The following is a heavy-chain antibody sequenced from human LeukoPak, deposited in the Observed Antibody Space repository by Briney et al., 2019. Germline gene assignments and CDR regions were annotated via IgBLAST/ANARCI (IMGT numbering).Heavy chain of an antibody. Sequence: WVSYISSSGSTIYYADSVKGRFTISRDNAKNSLYLQMNSLRAEDTAVYYCARDGGYGDLDPWGQGTLVTVSS. J-gene: IGHJ5*02. V-gene: IGHV3-11*01. CDR2: ISSSGSTI. CDR3: ARDGGYGDLDP. D-gene: IGHD4-17*01.